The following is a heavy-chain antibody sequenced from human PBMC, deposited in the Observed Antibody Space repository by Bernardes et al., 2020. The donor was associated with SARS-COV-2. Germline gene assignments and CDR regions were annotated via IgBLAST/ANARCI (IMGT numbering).Heavy chain of an antibody. J-gene: IGHJ6*02. V-gene: IGHV3-13*01. CDR3: ARATTDYYYSGMDV. CDR1: GFTFSVFD. Sequence: SLRLSCAASGFTFSVFDMHWVRQVTGKGLEWVSTIGTAGDTYYADSVKGRFTTSRENAKNSLFLQMNSLKAADTAVYYCARATTDYYYSGMDVWGQGTTVTVSS. CDR2: IGTAGDT. D-gene: IGHD4-17*01.